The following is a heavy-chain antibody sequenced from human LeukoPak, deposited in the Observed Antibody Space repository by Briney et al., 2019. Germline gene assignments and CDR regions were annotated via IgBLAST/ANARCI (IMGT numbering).Heavy chain of an antibody. V-gene: IGHV4-39*07. CDR2: IYYSGST. CDR3: ARMRWELLYAFDI. D-gene: IGHD1-26*01. J-gene: IGHJ3*02. CDR1: GGSISSSSYY. Sequence: SETLSLTCTVPGGSISSSSYYWGWIRQPPGKGLEWIGSIYYSGSTYYNPSLKSRVTISVDTSKNQFSLKLSSVTAADTAVYYCARMRWELLYAFDIWGQGTMVTVSS.